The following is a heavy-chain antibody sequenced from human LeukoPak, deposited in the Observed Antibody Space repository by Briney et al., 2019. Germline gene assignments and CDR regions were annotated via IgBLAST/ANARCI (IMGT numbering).Heavy chain of an antibody. J-gene: IGHJ4*02. Sequence: PSETLSLTCSVSGGSISSSSYYWGWIRQPPGKGLEWIGSIYYSGSTYYNPSLKSRVTISVDTSKNQFSLKLSSVTAADTAVYYCARLEYSGYDLPYYFDYWGQGTLVTVSS. CDR1: GGSISSSSYY. V-gene: IGHV4-39*01. CDR2: IYYSGST. CDR3: ARLEYSGYDLPYYFDY. D-gene: IGHD5-12*01.